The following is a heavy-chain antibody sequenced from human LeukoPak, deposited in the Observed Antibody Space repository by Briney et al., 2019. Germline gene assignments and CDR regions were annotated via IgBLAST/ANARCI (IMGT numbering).Heavy chain of an antibody. CDR2: INPSGGST. Sequence: ASVKVSCKASGYTFTSYYMHWVRQAPGQGLEWMGIINPSGGSTSYAQKFQGRVTMTRDMSTSTVDMELSSLRSDDTAVYYCARSLTGSSWYDYWGQGTLVTVSS. CDR3: ARSLTGSSWYDY. D-gene: IGHD6-13*01. V-gene: IGHV1-46*01. J-gene: IGHJ4*02. CDR1: GYTFTSYY.